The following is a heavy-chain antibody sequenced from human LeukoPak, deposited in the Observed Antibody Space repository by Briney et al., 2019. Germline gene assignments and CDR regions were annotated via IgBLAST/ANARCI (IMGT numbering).Heavy chain of an antibody. Sequence: ASVKVSCKASGGTFSSYAISWVRQAPGQGLEWMGGIIPIFGTANYAQKLQGRVTMTTDTSTSTAYMELRSLRSDDTAVYYCARSDSVGDYGFDYWGQGTLVTVSS. V-gene: IGHV1-69*05. D-gene: IGHD4-17*01. CDR2: IIPIFGTA. CDR1: GGTFSSYA. CDR3: ARSDSVGDYGFDY. J-gene: IGHJ4*02.